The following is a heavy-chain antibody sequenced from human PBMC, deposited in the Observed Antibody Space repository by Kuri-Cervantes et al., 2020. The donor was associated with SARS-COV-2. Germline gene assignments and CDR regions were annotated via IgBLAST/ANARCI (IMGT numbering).Heavy chain of an antibody. CDR2: IYHSGST. J-gene: IGHJ4*02. Sequence: GSLRLSCAVSGYSISSGYYWGWIRQPPGKGLEWIGSIYHSGSTYYNPSLKSRVTISVDTSKNQFSLKLSSVTAADTAVYYCARHMAGTSDYWGQGTLVTVSS. D-gene: IGHD2-21*01. CDR3: ARHMAGTSDY. CDR1: GYSISSGYY. V-gene: IGHV4-38-2*01.